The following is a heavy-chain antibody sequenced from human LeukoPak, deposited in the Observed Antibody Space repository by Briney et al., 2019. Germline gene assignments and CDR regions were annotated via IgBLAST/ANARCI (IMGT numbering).Heavy chain of an antibody. V-gene: IGHV4-34*01. Sequence: SETLSLTCAVYGGSFSGYYWSWIRQPPGKGLEWIGEINHSGGTNYNPSLKSRVTISLDTSKNQFSLKLSSVTAADTAVYYCARGDYGVDHWGQGTLVTVSS. J-gene: IGHJ4*02. CDR1: GGSFSGYY. D-gene: IGHD4-17*01. CDR2: INHSGGT. CDR3: ARGDYGVDH.